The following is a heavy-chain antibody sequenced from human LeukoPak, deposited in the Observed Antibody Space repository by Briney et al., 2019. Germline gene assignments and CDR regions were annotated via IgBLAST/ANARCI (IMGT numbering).Heavy chain of an antibody. CDR2: INHSGST. CDR1: GGSFSGYY. Sequence: SETLSLTCAVYGGSFSGYYWSWIRQPPGKGLEWIGEINHSGSTNYNPSLKSRVTISVDTSKNQFPLKLSSVTAADTAVFYCARVPAQYCSGGSCYLGTFDYWGQGTLVTVSS. D-gene: IGHD2-15*01. V-gene: IGHV4-34*01. J-gene: IGHJ4*02. CDR3: ARVPAQYCSGGSCYLGTFDY.